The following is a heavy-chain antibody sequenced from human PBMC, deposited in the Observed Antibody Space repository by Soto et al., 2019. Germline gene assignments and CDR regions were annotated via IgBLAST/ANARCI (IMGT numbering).Heavy chain of an antibody. J-gene: IGHJ4*02. V-gene: IGHV2-5*01. CDR3: AHIDSSGYYPLFDY. Sequence: SGPTLVNPTQTLTLTCTFSGFSLSTSGVGVGWIRQPPGKALEWLALIYWNDDKRYSPSLKSRPTITKDTSKNQVVLTMTNMDPVDTATYYCAHIDSSGYYPLFDYWGQGTLVTVSS. CDR1: GFSLSTSGVG. CDR2: IYWNDDK. D-gene: IGHD3-22*01.